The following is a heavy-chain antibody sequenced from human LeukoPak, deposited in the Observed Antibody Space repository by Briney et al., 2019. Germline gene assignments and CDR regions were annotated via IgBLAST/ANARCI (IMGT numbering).Heavy chain of an antibody. D-gene: IGHD3-10*01. V-gene: IGHV3-30*18. CDR1: GFTFSGYG. CDR2: ISYDGSNK. Sequence: QPGGSLRLSCAASGFTFSGYGMHWVRQAPGKGLEWVAVISYDGSNKYYADSVKGRFTISRDNSKNTLYLQMNSLRAEDTAVYYCANMEDRGYYYYGMDVWGQGTTVTVSS. CDR3: ANMEDRGYYYYGMDV. J-gene: IGHJ6*02.